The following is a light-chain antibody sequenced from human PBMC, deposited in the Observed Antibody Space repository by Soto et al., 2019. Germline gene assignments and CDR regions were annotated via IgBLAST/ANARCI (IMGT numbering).Light chain of an antibody. J-gene: IGKJ1*01. CDR3: QQYNIWPQT. CDR2: GAS. Sequence: EIVMTQSPATLSVSPGERATLSCRASQSVSSNLAWYQQKHGQAPRLLIYGASTRATGIPARFSGSGSGTELTITISSLQSEDCEVYDCQQYNIWPQTFGQGTKVDIK. CDR1: QSVSSN. V-gene: IGKV3-15*01.